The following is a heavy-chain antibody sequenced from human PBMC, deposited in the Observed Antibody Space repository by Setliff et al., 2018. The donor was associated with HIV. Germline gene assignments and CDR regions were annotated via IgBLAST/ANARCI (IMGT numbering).Heavy chain of an antibody. D-gene: IGHD1-1*01. CDR3: ARAPPGIQLLTTTNGPYYFDF. CDR1: GGSISSSSYY. CDR2: FHYSGST. Sequence: SETLSLTCNVSGGSISSSSYYWGWIRQPPGKGLEWIGSFHYSGSTSYNPSPRSRVTISVDTSKNHFSLKLSSVTAADTAVYYCARAPPGIQLLTTTNGPYYFDFWGQGLLVTVSS. V-gene: IGHV4-39*01. J-gene: IGHJ4*02.